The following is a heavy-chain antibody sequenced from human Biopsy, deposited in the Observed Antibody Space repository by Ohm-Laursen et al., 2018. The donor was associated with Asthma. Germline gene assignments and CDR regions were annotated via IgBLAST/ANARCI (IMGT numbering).Heavy chain of an antibody. D-gene: IGHD3-3*01. Sequence: SLRLSCAASGFVFRSHAMHWVRQAPGKGLEWVAVGSYDGGVAHYADSMKGRFTISRDNAKSTLYLQRNRLRTDDTAVYFCAKRRGYSDLTDFDHWGQGTLVTVSS. CDR1: GFVFRSHA. J-gene: IGHJ4*02. CDR3: AKRRGYSDLTDFDH. CDR2: GSYDGGVA. V-gene: IGHV3-30*18.